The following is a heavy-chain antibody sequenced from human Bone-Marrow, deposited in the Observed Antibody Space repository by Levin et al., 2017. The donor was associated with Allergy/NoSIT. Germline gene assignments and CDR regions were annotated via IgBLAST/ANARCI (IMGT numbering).Heavy chain of an antibody. Sequence: GESLKISCTASGFTFSSYSLHWVRQAPGKGLECVSSISSSSDYIYYTDSVKGRFTISRDNGRASLFLQMNSLRAEDTAVYYCARGPRGVPGYYFDYWGQGSLVTVSS. CDR1: GFTFSSYS. CDR3: ARGPRGVPGYYFDY. V-gene: IGHV3-21*01. J-gene: IGHJ4*02. D-gene: IGHD2-8*01. CDR2: ISSSSDYI.